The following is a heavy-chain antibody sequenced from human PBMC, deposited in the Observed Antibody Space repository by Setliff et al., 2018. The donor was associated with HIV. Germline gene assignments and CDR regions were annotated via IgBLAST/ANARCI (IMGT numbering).Heavy chain of an antibody. CDR3: VRDRALRFSQSPSLHYFDV. V-gene: IGHV4-38-2*02. CDR1: GYSINDGYH. J-gene: IGHJ4*01. CDR2: IYNSGRA. Sequence: PSETLSLTCLVFGYSINDGYHWGWIRQSPRKGLEWIGSIYNSGRASYNPFRRSRASLSIDTSKNRFSLRLNPVTAADTAVYYCVRDRALRFSQSPSLHYFDVWGQGILVTVSS.